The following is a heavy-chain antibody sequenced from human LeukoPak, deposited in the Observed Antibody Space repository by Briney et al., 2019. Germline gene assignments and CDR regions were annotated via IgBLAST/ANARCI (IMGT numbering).Heavy chain of an antibody. CDR2: VWFDGTNK. V-gene: IGHV3-33*01. CDR3: ASDQSSVACNGGRCYTGPLDY. Sequence: GGSLRLSCAASGFTFSSHGMHWVRQAPGKGLEWVAHVWFDGTNKYYADSVKGRFTISRDNSKNTLNLQMNSLRAEDRAVYYCASDQSSVACNGGRCYTGPLDYWGQGTLVTVAS. J-gene: IGHJ4*02. D-gene: IGHD2-15*01. CDR1: GFTFSSHG.